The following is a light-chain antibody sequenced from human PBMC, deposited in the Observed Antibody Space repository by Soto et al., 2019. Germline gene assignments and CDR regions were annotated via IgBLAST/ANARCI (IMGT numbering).Light chain of an antibody. J-gene: IGLJ2*01. Sequence: QSVLTQPPSASGTPGQGVTISCSGSSSNIESNTVNWYQQLPGTAPKLLIYSNNQRPSGVPDRLSASKSGTSASLAISGLQSEDEADYYCAAWDDSLNAVVFGGGTKLTVL. V-gene: IGLV1-44*01. CDR3: AAWDDSLNAVV. CDR2: SNN. CDR1: SSNIESNT.